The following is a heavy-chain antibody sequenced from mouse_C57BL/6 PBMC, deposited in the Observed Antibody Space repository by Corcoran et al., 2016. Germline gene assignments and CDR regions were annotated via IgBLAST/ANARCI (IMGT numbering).Heavy chain of an antibody. V-gene: IGHV1-81*01. Sequence: VQLQQSGAELARPGASVKLSCKASGYTFTSYGISWVKQRTGQGLEWIGEIYPRSGNTYYNEKFKGKATLTADKSSSTAYMELRSLTSEDSAVYFCARSRPWAYFDYWGQGTTLTVSA. CDR1: GYTFTSYG. CDR2: IYPRSGNT. J-gene: IGHJ2*01. D-gene: IGHD4-1*01. CDR3: ARSRPWAYFDY.